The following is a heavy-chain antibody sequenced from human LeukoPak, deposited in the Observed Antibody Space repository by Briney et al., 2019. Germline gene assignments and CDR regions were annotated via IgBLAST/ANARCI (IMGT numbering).Heavy chain of an antibody. Sequence: PGGSLRLSCTGSGFTFGDYGMSWVRQAPGKGLEWVGFIRDKSYSGATEYAASVKGRFTISRDDSKRLAYLQMNSLKIEDTAVYFCTRDRGYGGYALYDLWGQGTLVTVSS. V-gene: IGHV3-49*04. CDR1: GFTFGDYG. J-gene: IGHJ4*02. CDR3: TRDRGYGGYALYDL. D-gene: IGHD4-17*01. CDR2: IRDKSYSGAT.